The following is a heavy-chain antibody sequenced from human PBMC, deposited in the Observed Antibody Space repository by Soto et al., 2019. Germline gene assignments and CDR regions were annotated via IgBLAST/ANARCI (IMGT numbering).Heavy chain of an antibody. CDR2: IYYSGST. J-gene: IGHJ5*02. Sequence: QLQLQESGPGLVKPSETLSLTCTVSGGSISSSSYYWGWIRQPPGKGLEWIGSIYYSGSTYYNPSLKSRVTISVDTSKNQCSLQLSSVTAADTAVYYCARHQSHSSSYVDPWGQGTLVTVSS. V-gene: IGHV4-39*01. D-gene: IGHD6-13*01. CDR1: GGSISSSSYY. CDR3: ARHQSHSSSYVDP.